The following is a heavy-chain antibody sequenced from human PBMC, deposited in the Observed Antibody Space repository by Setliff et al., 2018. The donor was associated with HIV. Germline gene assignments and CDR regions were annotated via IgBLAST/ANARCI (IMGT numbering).Heavy chain of an antibody. D-gene: IGHD2-2*01. V-gene: IGHV4-59*01. J-gene: IGHJ5*02. Sequence: SETLSLTCIVSGASISSNTWSWIRQAPGKGLQWIGFIYNSVTTNYNPSLKSRVTISLDTPKNQFSLKLTSVTAADTAVYYCARGGTSSNWFGPWGQGTLVTVSS. CDR3: ARGGTSSNWFGP. CDR2: IYNSVTT. CDR1: GASISSNT.